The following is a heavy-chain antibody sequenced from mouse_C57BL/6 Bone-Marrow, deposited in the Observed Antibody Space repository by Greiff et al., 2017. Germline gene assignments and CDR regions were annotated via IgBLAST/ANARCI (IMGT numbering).Heavy chain of an antibody. D-gene: IGHD1-1*01. CDR1: GYTFTSYW. CDR2: IDPSDSYT. CDR3: ASYYCGSSWGWFAY. J-gene: IGHJ3*01. V-gene: IGHV1-69*01. Sequence: QVQLQQPGAELVMPGASVKLSCKASGYTFTSYWMHWVKQRPGQGLEWIGEIDPSDSYTNYNQKFKGKSTLTVDKSSSTAYMQLSSLTSEDSAVYYCASYYCGSSWGWFAYWGQGTLVTVSA.